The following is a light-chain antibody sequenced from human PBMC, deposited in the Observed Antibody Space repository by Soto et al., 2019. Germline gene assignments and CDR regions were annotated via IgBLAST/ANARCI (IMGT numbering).Light chain of an antibody. V-gene: IGLV2-8*01. Sequence: QSVLTQPPSASGSPGQSVTISCTGTSSDVGGYNFVSWYQQHPDKAPKLMISEVSKRPSGVPDRFSGSKSGNTASLTVSGLQAEDEAAYYCSSYAGSNSWVFGGGTKLTVL. CDR2: EVS. CDR1: SSDVGGYNF. CDR3: SSYAGSNSWV. J-gene: IGLJ3*02.